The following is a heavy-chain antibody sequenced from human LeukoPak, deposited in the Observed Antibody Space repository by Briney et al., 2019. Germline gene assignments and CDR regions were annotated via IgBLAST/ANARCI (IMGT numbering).Heavy chain of an antibody. CDR3: ARVPYSGSPRRDY. J-gene: IGHJ4*02. CDR1: GYTFTGYY. CDR2: INPNSGGT. Sequence: ASVKVSCKASGYTFTGYYMHWVRQAPGQGLEWMGWINPNSGGTNYAQKFQGRVTMTRDTSISTAYMELSRLRSDDTVVYYCARVPYSGSPRRDYWGQGTLVTVSS. V-gene: IGHV1-2*02. D-gene: IGHD1-26*01.